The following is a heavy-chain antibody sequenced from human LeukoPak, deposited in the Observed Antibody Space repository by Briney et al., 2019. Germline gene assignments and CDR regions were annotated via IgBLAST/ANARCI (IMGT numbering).Heavy chain of an antibody. V-gene: IGHV3-48*03. CDR2: ISSSGSTI. CDR1: GFTFSSYE. CDR3: ARDRIVVVGDYYYYGMDV. J-gene: IGHJ6*04. D-gene: IGHD2-15*01. Sequence: GGSLRLSCAASGFTFSSYEMNWVRQAPGKGREEGSYISSSGSTIYYADSVKGRFTISRDNAKNSLYLQMNSLRAEDTAVYYCARDRIVVVGDYYYYGMDVWGKGTTVTVSS.